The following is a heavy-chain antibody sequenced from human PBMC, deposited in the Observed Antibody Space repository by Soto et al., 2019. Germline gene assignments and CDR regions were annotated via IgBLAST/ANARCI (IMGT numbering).Heavy chain of an antibody. V-gene: IGHV4-39*02. Sequence: GSLYITSAVSGGSIDNSTYYGGWIRPPPGKGLGWIGSVYYSGSSYYSPSLRSCVTISVDSSNNHFHLIQDSFTAADTAVYYGVGSNTGGCNYCDYCGRGIRGTVAS. CDR2: VYYSGSS. D-gene: IGHD4-4*01. CDR3: VGSNTGGCNYCDY. J-gene: IGHJ4*02. CDR1: GGSIDNSTYY.